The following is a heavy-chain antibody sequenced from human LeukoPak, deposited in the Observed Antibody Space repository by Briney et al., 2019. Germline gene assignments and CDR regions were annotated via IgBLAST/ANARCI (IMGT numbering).Heavy chain of an antibody. Sequence: GGSLRLSCAASGFTFSSYGMSWVRQAPGKGLEWVSAISGSGGSTYYADSVKGRFTISRDNSKNTLYLQMNSLRAEDTAVYYCAKVRSPGGYSGDFDYWGQGTLVTVSS. CDR3: AKVRSPGGYSGDFDY. CDR1: GFTFSSYG. D-gene: IGHD4-23*01. V-gene: IGHV3-23*01. J-gene: IGHJ4*02. CDR2: ISGSGGST.